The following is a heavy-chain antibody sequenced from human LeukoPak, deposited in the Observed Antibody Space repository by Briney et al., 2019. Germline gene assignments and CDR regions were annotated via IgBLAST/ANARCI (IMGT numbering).Heavy chain of an antibody. D-gene: IGHD2-2*01. V-gene: IGHV3-30*02. Sequence: GETLRLSCAASGFTISNHDMHWVRQAPGRGLEGVALIWDGGSNENYADSVKGRFSISRDNSKNTLYLQMNSLRPEDTAVYYCAKGGPCTSKSRYYFDYWGQGTLVSVSS. CDR1: GFTISNHD. CDR2: IWDGGSNE. J-gene: IGHJ4*02. CDR3: AKGGPCTSKSRYYFDY.